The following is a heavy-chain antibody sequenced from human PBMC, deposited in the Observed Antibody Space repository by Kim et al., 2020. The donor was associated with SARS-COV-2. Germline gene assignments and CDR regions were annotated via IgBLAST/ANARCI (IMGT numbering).Heavy chain of an antibody. CDR1: GGSFSGYY. Sequence: SETLSLTCAVYGGSFSGYYWSWIRQPPGKGLEWIGEINHSGSTNYNPSLKSRVTISVDTSKNQFSLKLSSVTAADTAVYYCARGTTYNWNYGEFDYWGQGTLVTVSS. D-gene: IGHD1-7*01. CDR2: INHSGST. J-gene: IGHJ4*02. V-gene: IGHV4-34*01. CDR3: ARGTTYNWNYGEFDY.